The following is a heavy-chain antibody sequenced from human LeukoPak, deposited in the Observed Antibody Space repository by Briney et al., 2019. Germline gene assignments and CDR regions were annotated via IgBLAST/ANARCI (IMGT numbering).Heavy chain of an antibody. CDR1: GGSLSGYF. D-gene: IGHD3-10*01. CDR3: ARGSNYYGSGSYWQSHYYYYGMDV. J-gene: IGHJ6*02. Sequence: SETLSLTCAVYGGSLSGYFWSWIRQPPGKGLEWIGEINHSGSTNYNPSLKSRVTISVDTSKNQFSLKLSSVTAADTAVYYCARGSNYYGSGSYWQSHYYYYGMDVWGQGTTVTVSS. V-gene: IGHV4-34*01. CDR2: INHSGST.